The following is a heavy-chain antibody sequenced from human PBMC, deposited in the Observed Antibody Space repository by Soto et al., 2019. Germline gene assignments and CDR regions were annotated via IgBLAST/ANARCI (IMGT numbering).Heavy chain of an antibody. V-gene: IGHV1-69*13. CDR1: GGTFSTYA. CDR3: ARVRVVGATRLYYHYGLDV. CDR2: VIPIFGTS. D-gene: IGHD1-26*01. J-gene: IGHJ6*02. Sequence: SLKFFCKSSGGTFSTYAIIWVRQAPGQGLEWMGGVIPIFGTSTYAQNFQGRVTITADESTSTAYMELSRLRSEDTAVYYCARVRVVGATRLYYHYGLDVWGQGTTVTVSS.